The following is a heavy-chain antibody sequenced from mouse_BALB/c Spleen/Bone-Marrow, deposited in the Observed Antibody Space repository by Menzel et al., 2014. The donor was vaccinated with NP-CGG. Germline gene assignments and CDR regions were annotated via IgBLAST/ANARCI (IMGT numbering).Heavy chain of an antibody. CDR3: AYYRYDEGGFAF. CDR1: GFNIKDTS. CDR2: IDPANGNT. J-gene: IGHJ3*01. V-gene: IGHV14-3*02. Sequence: EVQLQQSGAELVKPGASVKLSCTASGFNIKDTSMHWVKQRPEQGLEWIVGIDPANGNTKYDPKFQGKATITADTSSNTAYLQLSSLTSEDTAVYYCAYYRYDEGGFAFWGQGTLVTVSA. D-gene: IGHD2-14*01.